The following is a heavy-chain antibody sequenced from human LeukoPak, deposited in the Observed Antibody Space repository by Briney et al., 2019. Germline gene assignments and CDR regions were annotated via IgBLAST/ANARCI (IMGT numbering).Heavy chain of an antibody. CDR1: GGSSSTYY. CDR2: IYYTGST. Sequence: PSETLSLTCTVSGGSSSTYYGSCIRQPPGKGLEWIGYIYYTGSTYYNPSLNSRVTISVDPSKTQFSLKLSSVTTADTAVYYCARGLPYASPQPGYWGQGTLVTVSS. D-gene: IGHD1-14*01. J-gene: IGHJ4*02. CDR3: ARGLPYASPQPGY. V-gene: IGHV4-59*01.